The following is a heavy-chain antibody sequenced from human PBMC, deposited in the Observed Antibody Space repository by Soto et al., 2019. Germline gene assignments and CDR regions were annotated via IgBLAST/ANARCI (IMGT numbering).Heavy chain of an antibody. V-gene: IGHV3-30-3*01. CDR1: GFTFSSYA. D-gene: IGHD6-13*01. CDR2: ISYDGSNK. J-gene: IGHJ4*02. CDR3: ARGFPGTAGYFDY. Sequence: QVQLVESGGGVVQPGRSLRLSCAASGFTFSSYAMHWVRQAPGKGLEWVAVISYDGSNKYYADSVKGRFTISRDNSKNTLYLQMNSLRAEDTAVYYCARGFPGTAGYFDYWGQGTLGTVSS.